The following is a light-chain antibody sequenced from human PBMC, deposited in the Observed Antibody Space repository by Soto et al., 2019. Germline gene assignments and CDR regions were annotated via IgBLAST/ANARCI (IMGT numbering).Light chain of an antibody. CDR3: QQFYSIPYT. Sequence: DIVMTQSPDSLAVSLGERATINCKSSQTVLYSSNNKDYLAWYQQKPGQPPKLLLYWASTRESGVPDRFSGSGSGTHFTLTISSLQAENVAVYFCQQFYSIPYTFGQGTKLEIK. CDR1: QTVLYSSNNKDY. CDR2: WAS. V-gene: IGKV4-1*01. J-gene: IGKJ2*01.